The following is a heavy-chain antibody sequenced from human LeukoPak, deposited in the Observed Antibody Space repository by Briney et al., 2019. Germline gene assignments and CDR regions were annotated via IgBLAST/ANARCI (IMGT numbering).Heavy chain of an antibody. Sequence: GGSLRLSCAASGSTFSTYVMTWVRQAPGKGLEWVSVVSYSGDSTYYADSVRGRFTISRDNSKNTLYLQMNSLRVEDTAVYYCARSSHYDILTGYSEEDAFDIWGQGTMVTVSS. CDR2: VSYSGDST. CDR3: ARSSHYDILTGYSEEDAFDI. CDR1: GSTFSTYV. V-gene: IGHV3-23*01. J-gene: IGHJ3*02. D-gene: IGHD3-9*01.